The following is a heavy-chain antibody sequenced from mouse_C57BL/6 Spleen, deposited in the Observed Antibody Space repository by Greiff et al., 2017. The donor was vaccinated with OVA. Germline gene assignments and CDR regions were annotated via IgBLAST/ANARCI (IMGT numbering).Heavy chain of an antibody. CDR3: ARDSSGPWFAY. D-gene: IGHD3-2*02. CDR1: GYTFTSYW. V-gene: IGHV1-55*01. Sequence: QVQLQQPGAELVKPGASVKMSCKASGYTFTSYWITWVKQRPGQGLEWIGDIYPGSGSTNYNEKFKSKATLTLDTSSSTAYMQLSSLTSEDAAVYYCARDSSGPWFAYWGQGTLVTVSA. CDR2: IYPGSGST. J-gene: IGHJ3*01.